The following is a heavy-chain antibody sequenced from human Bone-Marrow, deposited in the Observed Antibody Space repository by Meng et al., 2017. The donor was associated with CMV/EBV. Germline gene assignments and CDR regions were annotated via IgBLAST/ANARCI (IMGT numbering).Heavy chain of an antibody. J-gene: IGHJ4*02. CDR3: ARGGGYL. Sequence: GGSLGLSCAVSGFTFSSHAMHWVRQAPGKGLEWVAAISYDGTKNYYANSVKGRLTISRDNANKTLYLQMDNQRAENRAVYYCARGGGYLWGQGTLVTVSS. CDR1: GFTFSSHA. V-gene: IGHV3-30*04. D-gene: IGHD2-15*01. CDR2: ISYDGTKN.